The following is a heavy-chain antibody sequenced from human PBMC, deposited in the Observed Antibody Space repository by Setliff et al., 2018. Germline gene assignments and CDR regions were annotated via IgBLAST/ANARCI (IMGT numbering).Heavy chain of an antibody. Sequence: SETLSLTCTVSGGSVNDYYWSWIRRPPGKGLEWIGYSYYLGATKYTPSLKGRVSISVDTAENQVSLNLKSVTAADTAVYYCARDRTAYSYGLDVWGQGTTVTVSS. CDR3: ARDRTAYSYGLDV. V-gene: IGHV4-59*02. D-gene: IGHD5-18*01. CDR2: SYYLGAT. CDR1: GGSVNDYY. J-gene: IGHJ6*02.